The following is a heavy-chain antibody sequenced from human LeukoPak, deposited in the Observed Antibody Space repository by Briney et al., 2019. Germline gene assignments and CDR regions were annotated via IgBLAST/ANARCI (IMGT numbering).Heavy chain of an antibody. Sequence: SETLSLTCTVSGGSISSYYWSWIRQPAGKGLEWIGYIYYSGSTNYNPSLKSRVTMSLDTSKNHFSLKLTSMTAADTAVYYCARDRSLGIIDYWGQGTLVTVSS. D-gene: IGHD3-16*01. V-gene: IGHV4-59*12. CDR3: ARDRSLGIIDY. CDR1: GGSISSYY. J-gene: IGHJ4*02. CDR2: IYYSGST.